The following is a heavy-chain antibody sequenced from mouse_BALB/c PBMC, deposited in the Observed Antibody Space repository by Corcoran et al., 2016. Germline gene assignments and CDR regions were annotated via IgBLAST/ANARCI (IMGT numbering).Heavy chain of an antibody. CDR3: AREPYAMDY. J-gene: IGHJ4*01. Sequence: QIQLVQSGPELKKPGETVKISCKASGYTFTNYGMNWVKQAPGKGLKWMGWINTYTGEPTYADAFKGRFAFSLETSASTAYLQINNLKNEDTATYFCAREPYAMDYWGQGTSVTFSS. CDR1: GYTFTNYG. V-gene: IGHV9-3-1*01. CDR2: INTYTGEP.